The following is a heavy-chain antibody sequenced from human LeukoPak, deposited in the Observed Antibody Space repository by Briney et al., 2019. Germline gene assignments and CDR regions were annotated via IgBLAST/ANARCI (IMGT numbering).Heavy chain of an antibody. Sequence: PGGSLRLSCAASGFTFSSYSMNWVRQAPGKGLEWVSYISSSSSTIYYADSVKGRFTISRDNAKNSLYLQMNSLRAEDTAVYYCARDRDYYDSSGSYDYWGQGTLVTVSS. CDR1: GFTFSSYS. CDR3: ARDRDYYDSSGSYDY. D-gene: IGHD3-22*01. V-gene: IGHV3-48*04. CDR2: ISSSSSTI. J-gene: IGHJ4*02.